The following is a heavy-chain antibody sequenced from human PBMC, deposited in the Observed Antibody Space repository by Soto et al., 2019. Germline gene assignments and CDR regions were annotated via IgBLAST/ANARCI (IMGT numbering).Heavy chain of an antibody. V-gene: IGHV4-59*01. J-gene: IGHJ5*02. CDR3: ARGDNWNPNWFDP. CDR2: IYYSGST. CDR1: GRSISTYY. Sequence: PSETLSHTYTVTGRSISTYYWSWIRQPPGKGLEWIGYIYYSGSTNYNPSLKSRVTISVDTSKNQFSLKLSSVTATDTAVYYCARGDNWNPNWFDPWGQGTLVTVS. D-gene: IGHD1-20*01.